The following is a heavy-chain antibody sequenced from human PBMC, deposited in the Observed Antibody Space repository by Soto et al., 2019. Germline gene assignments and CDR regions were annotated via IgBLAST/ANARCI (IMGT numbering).Heavy chain of an antibody. Sequence: GGSLRLSCAASGFTFSSYAMSWVRQAPGKGLEWVSAISGSGGSTYYADSLKGRVTMSVDMSKNQFSLKLSSVAAADTAVYYCARDDNGDNGRAFDPWGQGTLVTVSS. J-gene: IGHJ5*02. CDR2: ISGSGGST. D-gene: IGHD4-17*01. CDR3: ARDDNGDNGRAFDP. V-gene: IGHV3-23*01. CDR1: GFTFSSYA.